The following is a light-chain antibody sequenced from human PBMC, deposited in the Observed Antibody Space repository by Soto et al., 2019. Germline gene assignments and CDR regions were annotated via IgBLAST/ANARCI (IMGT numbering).Light chain of an antibody. CDR1: HDIGNY. J-gene: IGKJ4*01. Sequence: DIQLTQSPSFLSASVGDRVTITCRASHDIGNYLAWYQQKPGKAPNLLIYGAFNLQSGVPPRFSGSRSGTEFTLTVSSLQPEDFATYYCQQLNSYPLTFGGGTKVEI. V-gene: IGKV1-9*01. CDR3: QQLNSYPLT. CDR2: GAF.